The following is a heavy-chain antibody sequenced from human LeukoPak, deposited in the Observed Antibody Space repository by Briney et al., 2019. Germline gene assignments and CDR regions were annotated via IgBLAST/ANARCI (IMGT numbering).Heavy chain of an antibody. J-gene: IGHJ4*02. D-gene: IGHD1-1*01. CDR3: ARGTRGSDSSFDF. CDR2: IYYSGST. V-gene: IGHV4-39*07. CDR1: GDSSDNNGFY. Sequence: SETLSLTCTVSGDSSDNNGFYWGWIRQPPGKGLEWIGNIYYSGSTYYNPSLKSRVTTSVDTSKNQFSLKLSSVTAADTAVYYCARGTRGSDSSFDFWGQGTLVTVSS.